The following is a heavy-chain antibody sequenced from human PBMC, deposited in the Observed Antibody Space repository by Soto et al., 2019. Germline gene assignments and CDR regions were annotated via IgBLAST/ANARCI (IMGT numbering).Heavy chain of an antibody. CDR1: GFTFSSYW. CDR2: IKQDGSEK. J-gene: IGHJ6*03. V-gene: IGHV3-7*01. CDR3: ARDRGTTGTTPGYYYYMDV. D-gene: IGHD1-1*01. Sequence: EVQLVESGGGLVQPGGSLRLSCAASGFTFSSYWMSWVRQAPGKGLEWVANIKQDGSEKYYVDSVKGRFTISRDNAKNSLYLQMNSRRAEDTAVYYCARDRGTTGTTPGYYYYMDVWGKGTTVTVSS.